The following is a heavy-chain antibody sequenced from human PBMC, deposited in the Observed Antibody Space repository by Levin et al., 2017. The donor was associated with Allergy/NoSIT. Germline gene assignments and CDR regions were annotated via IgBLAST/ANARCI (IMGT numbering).Heavy chain of an antibody. Sequence: LGESLKISCAASRFTFSSYGMQWVRQAPGKGLEWVAVISYDGSKKYYADSVKGRFTISRDNYKNTVYLQMISLRAEDTAVYYCAKGKEQQLGPGDFILDSWGQGTLVTVSS. CDR1: RFTFSSYG. D-gene: IGHD6-13*01. J-gene: IGHJ4*02. V-gene: IGHV3-30*18. CDR2: ISYDGSKK. CDR3: AKGKEQQLGPGDFILDS.